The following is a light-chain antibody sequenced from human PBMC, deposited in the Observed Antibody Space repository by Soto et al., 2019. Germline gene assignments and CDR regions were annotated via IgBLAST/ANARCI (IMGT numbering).Light chain of an antibody. J-gene: IGKJ4*01. CDR2: TAS. CDR1: QDIGND. V-gene: IGKV1-17*01. Sequence: DIQMTQSPSSLSASVRDRVTITCRTSQDIGNDLAWFQQTPGKAPRRLIYTASNLQSGVPSRFSGSGSGTEFTLTISSLQPEDFATYYCLQHNSYPLTFGGGTTVEVK. CDR3: LQHNSYPLT.